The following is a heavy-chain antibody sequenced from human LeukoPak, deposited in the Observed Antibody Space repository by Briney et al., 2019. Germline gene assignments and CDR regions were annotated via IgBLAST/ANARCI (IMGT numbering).Heavy chain of an antibody. D-gene: IGHD1-14*01. V-gene: IGHV4-30-2*01. Sequence: TLSLTCAVSGGSISSGGYSWSWIRQPPGKGLEWIGYIYHSGSTYYNPSLKSRVTISVDRSKNQFSLKLSSVTAADTAVYHCASKNNVKAFDIWGQGTMVTVSS. CDR3: ASKNNVKAFDI. J-gene: IGHJ3*02. CDR2: IYHSGST. CDR1: GGSISSGGYS.